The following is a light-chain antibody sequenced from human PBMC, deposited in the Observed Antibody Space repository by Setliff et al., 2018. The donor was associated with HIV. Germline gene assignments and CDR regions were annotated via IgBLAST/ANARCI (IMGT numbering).Light chain of an antibody. J-gene: IGLJ1*01. V-gene: IGLV2-14*03. Sequence: LTQPASVSGSPGQSITISCTGTSSDVGGYNYVTWYQQHPGKAPKLMIYDVSNRPSGVSNRFSGSKSGNTASLTISGLQAEDEADYYCSSYTSSSTHYVFGTGTKVTVL. CDR3: SSYTSSSTHYV. CDR2: DVS. CDR1: SSDVGGYNY.